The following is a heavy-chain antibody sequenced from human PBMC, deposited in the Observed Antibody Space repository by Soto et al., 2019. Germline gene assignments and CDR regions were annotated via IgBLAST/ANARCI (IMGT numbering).Heavy chain of an antibody. CDR1: GFTFSGYW. V-gene: IGHV3-74*01. Sequence: EVQLVESGGGLVQPGGSLRLSCAASGFTFSGYWMHWVRQAPGKGLTWVSRINSDGTYTSSADSVRGRFTISRDDARNTLYLQMNSLRIEDTAVYYCTIALDGMIPTAYWGQGTLVTVSS. CDR3: TIALDGMIPTAY. J-gene: IGHJ4*02. D-gene: IGHD3-22*01. CDR2: INSDGTYT.